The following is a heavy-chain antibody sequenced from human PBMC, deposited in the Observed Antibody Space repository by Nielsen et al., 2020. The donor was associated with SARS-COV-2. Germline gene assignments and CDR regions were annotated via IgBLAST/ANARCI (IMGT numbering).Heavy chain of an antibody. J-gene: IGHJ4*02. CDR3: ARFPGGNSAFDY. CDR1: GYTFTGYY. Sequence: ASVKISCKASGYTFTGYYMHWVRQAPGQGLEWMGRINPNSGGTNYAQKFQGRVTMTRDTSISTAYMELSRLRSDDTAVYYCARFPGGNSAFDYWGQGTLVTVSS. D-gene: IGHD4-23*01. V-gene: IGHV1-2*06. CDR2: INPNSGGT.